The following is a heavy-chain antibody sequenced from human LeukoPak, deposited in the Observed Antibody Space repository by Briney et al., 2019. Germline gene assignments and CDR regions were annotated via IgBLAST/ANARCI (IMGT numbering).Heavy chain of an antibody. CDR2: INSDGSST. CDR3: ARDLREGDFWSGYYPDY. V-gene: IGHV3-74*01. D-gene: IGHD3-3*01. CDR1: GFTFSSYW. J-gene: IGHJ4*02. Sequence: GGSLRLSCAASGFTFSSYWMHWVRQAPGKGLVWVSRINSDGSSTSYADSVKGRFTISRDNARNTLYLQMNSLRAEDTAVYYCARDLREGDFWSGYYPDYWGQGTLVTVSS.